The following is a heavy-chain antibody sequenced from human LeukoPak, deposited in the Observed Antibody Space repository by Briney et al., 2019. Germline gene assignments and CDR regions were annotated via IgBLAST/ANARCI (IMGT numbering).Heavy chain of an antibody. CDR1: GWTFSSYY. D-gene: IGHD2-21*02. CDR3: ARLLAYCGGDCRGDY. J-gene: IGHJ4*02. CDR2: INRSGST. Sequence: SETLSLTCAVYGWTFSSYYWSWIRQPPGKGLEGIGEINRSGSTNYNPSLKSRVTISVATSKNQFSLKLSSMTAADTAVYYCARLLAYCGGDCRGDYWGQGTLVTVSS. V-gene: IGHV4-34*01.